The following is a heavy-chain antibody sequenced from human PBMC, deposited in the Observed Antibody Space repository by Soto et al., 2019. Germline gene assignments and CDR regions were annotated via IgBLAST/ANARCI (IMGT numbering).Heavy chain of an antibody. Sequence: QVQLVQSGAEVKKPGSSVKVSCKASGGTFSSYAISWVRQAPGQGLEWMGGIIPIFGTANYAQKFQGRVTITADESTSTAYMELSRLRSEDTAVYYCARDLRSRSALPAAMVLGYYYYGMDVCGQGTTVTVSS. CDR2: IIPIFGTA. CDR3: ARDLRSRSALPAAMVLGYYYYGMDV. J-gene: IGHJ6*02. CDR1: GGTFSSYA. D-gene: IGHD2-2*01. V-gene: IGHV1-69*01.